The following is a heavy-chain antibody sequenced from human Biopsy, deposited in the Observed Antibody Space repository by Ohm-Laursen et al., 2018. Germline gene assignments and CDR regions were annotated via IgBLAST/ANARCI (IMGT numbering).Heavy chain of an antibody. CDR3: TRLAYYYYYGMDV. D-gene: IGHD2-21*01. CDR2: ITGSSSTI. Sequence: SLRLSCAAFGFTFNSHEMNWVRQAPGKGLEWISYITGSSSTIYYADSVKGRFTISRDNAKNSLYLQRNSLRAEDTAVYYCTRLAYYYYYGMDVRGQGTTVTVSS. J-gene: IGHJ6*02. V-gene: IGHV3-48*03. CDR1: GFTFNSHE.